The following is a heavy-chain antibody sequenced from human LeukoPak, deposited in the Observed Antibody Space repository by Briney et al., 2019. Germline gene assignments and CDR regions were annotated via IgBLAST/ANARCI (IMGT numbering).Heavy chain of an antibody. CDR2: IYYSGST. CDR1: GGSISSYY. D-gene: IGHD4-17*01. Sequence: SETLSLTCTVSGGSISSYYWSWIRQPPGKGLEWIGYIYYSGSTNYDPSLKSRVTISVDTSKNQFSLKLSSVTAADTAVYYCARGGTTVKYWGQGTLVTVSS. J-gene: IGHJ4*02. CDR3: ARGGTTVKY. V-gene: IGHV4-59*01.